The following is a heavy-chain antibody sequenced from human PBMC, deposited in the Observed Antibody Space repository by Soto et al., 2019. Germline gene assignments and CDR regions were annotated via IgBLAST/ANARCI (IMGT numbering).Heavy chain of an antibody. J-gene: IGHJ4*02. CDR1: GFTFRNYG. V-gene: IGHV3-23*01. Sequence: HPGGSLRLSCGASGFTFRNYGMNWVRQAPGRGLEWVSGISGNGGTTYYAESVKGRFTISRDNSKNTLYLQMNSLRAEGTAIYYCAKDPAGAGPDFDYWGQGTLVTVSS. CDR3: AKDPAGAGPDFDY. CDR2: ISGNGGTT. D-gene: IGHD1-26*01.